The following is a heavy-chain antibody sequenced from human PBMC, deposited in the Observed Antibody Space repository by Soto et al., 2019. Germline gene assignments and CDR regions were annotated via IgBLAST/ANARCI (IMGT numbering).Heavy chain of an antibody. D-gene: IGHD3-16*01. Sequence: SWTLSLTCAVYGGFLSESYWTWILQPPGKGLEWIGEINHVGGTNYNPSLKSRFTMSVDTSQNQFSLRLISVTAADTAMYFCVRIRYQLPSSVLWLDPWGQGTLVTVSS. V-gene: IGHV4-34*01. CDR3: VRIRYQLPSSVLWLDP. CDR2: INHVGGT. J-gene: IGHJ5*02. CDR1: GGFLSESY.